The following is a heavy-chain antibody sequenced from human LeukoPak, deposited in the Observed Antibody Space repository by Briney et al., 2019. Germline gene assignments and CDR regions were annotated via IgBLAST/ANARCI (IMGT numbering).Heavy chain of an antibody. D-gene: IGHD6-6*01. CDR3: ARGLDEYSSSSPLDY. Sequence: ASVKVSCKASGYSFSTHWMHWVRQAPGQGLEWMGIINPSGGFTSYAQKLQGRVTMTTDTSTSTAYMELRSLRSDDTAVYYCARGLDEYSSSSPLDYWGQGTLVTVSS. J-gene: IGHJ4*02. CDR1: GYSFSTHW. CDR2: INPSGGFT. V-gene: IGHV1-46*01.